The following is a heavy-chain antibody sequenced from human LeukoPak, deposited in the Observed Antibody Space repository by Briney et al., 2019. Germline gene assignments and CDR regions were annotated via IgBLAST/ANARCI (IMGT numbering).Heavy chain of an antibody. V-gene: IGHV3-7*01. CDR2: TKQEGSEK. D-gene: IGHD2-15*01. CDR3: ARVLDSGSSRYQAFPY. J-gene: IGHJ4*02. CDR1: GFTFSSYW. Sequence: PGGSLRLSCAASGFTFSSYWMTWVRQAPGKGLEWVANTKQEGSEKYYVASVTGRFTIFRDNAKNSLYLQMTSLRAEDTAVYYCARVLDSGSSRYQAFPYWGQGTLVTVPS.